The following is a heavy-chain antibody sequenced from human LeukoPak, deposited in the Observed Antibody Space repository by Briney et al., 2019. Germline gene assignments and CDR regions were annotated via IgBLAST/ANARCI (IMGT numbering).Heavy chain of an antibody. CDR3: ASIAARPFYYGMDA. J-gene: IGHJ6*02. CDR2: IYYSGST. CDR1: GDSVSSGTYY. Sequence: SETLSLTCTVSGDSVSSGTYYWSWIRQPPGKGLEWIGYIYYSGSTNYNPSLKSRVTISVDTSKNQFSLKLSSVTAADTAVYYCASIAARPFYYGMDAWGQGTTVTVSS. D-gene: IGHD6-6*01. V-gene: IGHV4-61*01.